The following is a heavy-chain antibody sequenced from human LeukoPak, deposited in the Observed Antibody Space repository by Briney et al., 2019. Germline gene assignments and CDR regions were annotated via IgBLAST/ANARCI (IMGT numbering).Heavy chain of an antibody. V-gene: IGHV1-2*02. CDR2: INPDSGGT. J-gene: IGHJ6*03. Sequence: ASVKVSCKASGYTFTGYYMHWVRQAPGQGLEWMGWINPDSGGTNYAQKFQGRVTMTRDTSISTAYMELSRLRSDDTAVYYCARRGITAAAYYYYYMDVWAKGPRSPSP. CDR3: ARRGITAAAYYYYYMDV. D-gene: IGHD6-13*01. CDR1: GYTFTGYY.